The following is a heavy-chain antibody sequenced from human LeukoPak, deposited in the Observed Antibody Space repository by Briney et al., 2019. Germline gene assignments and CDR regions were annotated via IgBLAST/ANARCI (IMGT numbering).Heavy chain of an antibody. CDR3: ARKEDKEFDY. J-gene: IGHJ4*02. Sequence: PSETLSLTCTVSGGSISSSSYYWGWIRQPPGKGLEWIGSIYYSGSTYYNPSLKSRVTISVDTSKNQFSLKLSSVTAADTAVYYCARKEDKEFDYWGQGTLVTVSS. CDR2: IYYSGST. D-gene: IGHD2-15*01. V-gene: IGHV4-39*01. CDR1: GGSISSSSYY.